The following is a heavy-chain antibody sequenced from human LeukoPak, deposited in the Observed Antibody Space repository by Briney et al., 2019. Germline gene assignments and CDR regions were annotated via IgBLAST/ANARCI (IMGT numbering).Heavy chain of an antibody. CDR1: GFTFSSYW. Sequence: GGSLRLSCAVSGFTFSSYWMTWVRQAPGKGLEWVANIKQDGSDTYSVDSVKGRFTISRDNAKDSLYLQMNSLRAEDTAVYYCARGFLDSWGQGTLVTVSS. CDR3: ARGFLDS. V-gene: IGHV3-7*03. J-gene: IGHJ4*02. CDR2: IKQDGSDT. D-gene: IGHD3-3*01.